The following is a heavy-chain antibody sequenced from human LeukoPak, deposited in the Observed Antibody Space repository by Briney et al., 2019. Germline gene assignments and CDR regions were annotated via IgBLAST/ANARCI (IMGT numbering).Heavy chain of an antibody. Sequence: PGGSLRLSCAASGFAFSSYAMSWVRQAPGKGLEWVSAISGSGGSTYYADSVKGRFTISRDNSKNTLYLQMNSLRAEDTAVYYCAKDPAAGFEFDYWGQGTLVTVSS. CDR1: GFAFSSYA. CDR3: AKDPAAGFEFDY. CDR2: ISGSGGST. D-gene: IGHD6-13*01. V-gene: IGHV3-23*01. J-gene: IGHJ4*02.